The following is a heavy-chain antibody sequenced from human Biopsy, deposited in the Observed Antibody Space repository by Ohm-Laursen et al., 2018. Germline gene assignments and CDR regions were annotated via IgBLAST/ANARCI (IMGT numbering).Heavy chain of an antibody. CDR3: ARDRSGLTLTTLDF. D-gene: IGHD6-25*01. CDR2: INWNSGDI. J-gene: IGHJ4*01. CDR1: GFIFDNYG. V-gene: IGHV3-9*01. Sequence: SLRLSCTASGFIFDNYGMHRVRQAPGKGLEWVSGINWNSGDIVYADSVKGRFTISRDNAKNSLSLQMNSLRAEDTALYYCARDRSGLTLTTLDFWGHGTLVTVSS.